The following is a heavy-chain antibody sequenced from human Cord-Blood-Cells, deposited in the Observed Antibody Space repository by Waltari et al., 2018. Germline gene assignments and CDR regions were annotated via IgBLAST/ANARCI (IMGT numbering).Heavy chain of an antibody. V-gene: IGHV4-34*01. CDR1: GGSFSGYY. D-gene: IGHD2-15*01. Sequence: QVQLQQWGAGLLKPSETLSLTCAVYGGSFSGYYWSWIRQPPGKGLEWIGEINHSGRTNYNPSLKSRVTISVDTSKNQFSLKLSSVTAADTAVYYCARTLHCSGGSCYSMDYWGQGTLVTVSS. CDR2: INHSGRT. CDR3: ARTLHCSGGSCYSMDY. J-gene: IGHJ4*02.